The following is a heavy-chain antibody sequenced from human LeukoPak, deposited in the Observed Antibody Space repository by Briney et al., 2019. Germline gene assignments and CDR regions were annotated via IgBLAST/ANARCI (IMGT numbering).Heavy chain of an antibody. Sequence: GGSLRLSCAASGFTFSSYSMNWVRQAPGKGLEWVSSISSSSSYIYHADSVKGRFTISRDNAKNSLYLQMNSLRAEDTAVYYCARDTYMVRGVIRYDYWGQGTLVTVSS. D-gene: IGHD3-10*01. J-gene: IGHJ4*02. CDR3: ARDTYMVRGVIRYDY. CDR1: GFTFSSYS. CDR2: ISSSSSYI. V-gene: IGHV3-21*01.